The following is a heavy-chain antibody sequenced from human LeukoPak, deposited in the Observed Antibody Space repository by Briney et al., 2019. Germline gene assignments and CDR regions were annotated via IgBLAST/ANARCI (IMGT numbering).Heavy chain of an antibody. J-gene: IGHJ4*02. CDR3: ASSRFGFDWLLSSFDY. CDR2: IKQDGSEK. CDR1: GFTFSSYW. D-gene: IGHD3-9*01. Sequence: GGSLRLSCAASGFTFSSYWMSWVRQAPGKGLEWVANIKQDGSEKYYVDSVKGRFTISRDNAKNSLYLQMNSLRAEDTAVYYCASSRFGFDWLLSSFDYWGQGTLVTVSS. V-gene: IGHV3-7*01.